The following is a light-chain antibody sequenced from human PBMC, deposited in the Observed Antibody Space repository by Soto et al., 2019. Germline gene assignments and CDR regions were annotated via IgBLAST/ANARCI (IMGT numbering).Light chain of an antibody. CDR3: QQYGSSSFT. V-gene: IGKV3-20*01. CDR2: ATS. CDR1: QSVSSSY. Sequence: EIVLTQSPGTLSLSSGERATLSCRASQSVSSSYLAWYQQKPGQAPRFLVYATSSRATGIPDRFSGSGSGTDFTLTISRLEPEDFAVYYCQQYGSSSFTFGQGTKLEIK. J-gene: IGKJ2*01.